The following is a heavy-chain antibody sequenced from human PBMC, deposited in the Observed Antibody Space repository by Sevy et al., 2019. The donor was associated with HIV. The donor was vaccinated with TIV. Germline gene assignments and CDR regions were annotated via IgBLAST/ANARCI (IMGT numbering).Heavy chain of an antibody. J-gene: IGHJ4*02. D-gene: IGHD6-13*01. CDR3: SRQTWYFAN. Sequence: ASVKVSCKASGYTFTAYHMHWIRQAPGQGLEWMGWVYPNSGGTEYAQKFQGRVTMTTDTSINTAYLELSGLRSDDTAMYYCSRQTWYFANRGQGTLVTVSS. CDR1: GYTFTAYH. V-gene: IGHV1-2*02. CDR2: VYPNSGGT.